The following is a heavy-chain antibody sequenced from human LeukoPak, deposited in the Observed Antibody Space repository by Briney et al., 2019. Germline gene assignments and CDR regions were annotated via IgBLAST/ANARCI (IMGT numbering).Heavy chain of an antibody. J-gene: IGHJ4*02. CDR1: GGSISSGDYY. CDR2: ISHSGST. Sequence: PSETLSLTCTVSGGSISSGDYYWSWVRQPPGKGLEWIGEISHSGSTNYNPSLESRVTISVDKSKNQFSLKLSSVTAADTAVYFCARVSGTTPFDYWGQGILVTVSS. D-gene: IGHD1-1*01. V-gene: IGHV4-4*02. CDR3: ARVSGTTPFDY.